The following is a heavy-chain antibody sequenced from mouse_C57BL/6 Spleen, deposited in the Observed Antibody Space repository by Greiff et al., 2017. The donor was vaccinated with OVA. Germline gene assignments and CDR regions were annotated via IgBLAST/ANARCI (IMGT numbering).Heavy chain of an antibody. Sequence: DVQVVASGGGLVQPKGSLQLSCAASGFSFNTYAMNWVRPAPGKGLEWVARIRSKSNNYATYYAESVKDRFTISRDDSESMLYLQMKNLKTEDTAMYYCVRHSAYWGQGTLVTVSA. CDR2: IRSKSNNYAT. CDR3: VRHSAY. J-gene: IGHJ3*01. CDR1: GFSFNTYA. V-gene: IGHV10-1*01.